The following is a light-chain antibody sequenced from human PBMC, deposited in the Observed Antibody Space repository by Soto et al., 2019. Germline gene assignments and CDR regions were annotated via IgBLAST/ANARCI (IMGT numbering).Light chain of an antibody. J-gene: IGLJ1*01. Sequence: QSVLTQPPSVSGAPGQRVTISCAGSSSNIGAHFDVHWYQQVPGTAPKLLIYANSNRPSGVPDRFSGSKSGTSASLVITGLQADDVADYFCQSYGTSLSGSYVFGTGTKVTVL. CDR2: ANS. V-gene: IGLV1-40*01. CDR3: QSYGTSLSGSYV. CDR1: SSNIGAHFD.